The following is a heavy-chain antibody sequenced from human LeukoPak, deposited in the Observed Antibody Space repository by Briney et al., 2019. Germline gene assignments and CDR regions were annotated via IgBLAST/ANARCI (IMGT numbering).Heavy chain of an antibody. V-gene: IGHV4-38-2*02. CDR2: IYHSGST. J-gene: IGHJ4*02. D-gene: IGHD6-19*01. CDR3: ARAGVRGREWLVRWDFDY. CDR1: GYSISSGYY. Sequence: SETLSLTCTVSGYSISSGYYWGWIRQPPGKGLEWIGSIYHSGSTCYNPSPKSRVTISVDTSKNQFSLKLSSMTAADTAVYYCARAGVRGREWLVRWDFDYWGQGTLVTVSS.